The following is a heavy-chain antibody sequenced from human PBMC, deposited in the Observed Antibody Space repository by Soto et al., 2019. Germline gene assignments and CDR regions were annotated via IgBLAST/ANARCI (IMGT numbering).Heavy chain of an antibody. J-gene: IGHJ3*02. Sequence: QVQLVQSGAEVKKPGSSVKVSCKASGGTFSSYAISWVRQAPGQGLEWMGGIIPIFGTANYAQKFQGRVTITADESTSTAYMELSSLRSEDTAVYYCARGESDIVATIRRDAFDIWGQGTMVTVSP. D-gene: IGHD5-12*01. CDR2: IIPIFGTA. V-gene: IGHV1-69*01. CDR1: GGTFSSYA. CDR3: ARGESDIVATIRRDAFDI.